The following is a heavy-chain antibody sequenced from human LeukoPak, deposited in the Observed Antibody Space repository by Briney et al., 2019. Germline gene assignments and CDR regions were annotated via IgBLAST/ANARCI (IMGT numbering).Heavy chain of an antibody. V-gene: IGHV4-39*07. Sequence: SETLSLTCTVSGGSISSSSYYWGWIRQPPGKGLEWIGSIYYSGSTYYNPSLKSRVTISVDTSKNQFSLKLSSVTAADTAVYYCARDLSEGARYWGQGTLVTVSS. CDR1: GGSISSSSYY. CDR2: IYYSGST. J-gene: IGHJ4*02. CDR3: ARDLSEGARY. D-gene: IGHD1-26*01.